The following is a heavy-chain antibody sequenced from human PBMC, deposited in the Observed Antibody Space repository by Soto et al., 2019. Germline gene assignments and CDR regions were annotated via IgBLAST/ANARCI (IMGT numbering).Heavy chain of an antibody. CDR3: AREAITRDGYSFQH. CDR2: IIPILGIA. D-gene: IGHD2-15*01. V-gene: IGHV1-69*08. J-gene: IGHJ1*01. Sequence: QVQLVQSGAEVKKPGSSVKVSCKASGGTFSSYTISWVRQAPGQGLEWMGRIIPILGIANYEQKFQGRVTITADKSTSTANMELSSLRSEDTAVYYCAREAITRDGYSFQHWGQGTLVTVSS. CDR1: GGTFSSYT.